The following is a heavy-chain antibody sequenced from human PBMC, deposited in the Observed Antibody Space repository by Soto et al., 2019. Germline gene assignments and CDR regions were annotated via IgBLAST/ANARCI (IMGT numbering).Heavy chain of an antibody. J-gene: IGHJ4*02. V-gene: IGHV4-59*01. CDR1: GGSISSYY. CDR3: ARSPTVTTILFDY. Sequence: SETLSLTCTVSGGSISSYYWSWIRQPPGKGLEWIGYIYYSGSTNYNPSLKSRVTISVDTSKNQFSLKLSSVTAADTAVYYCARSPTVTTILFDYWGQGTLVTVSS. D-gene: IGHD4-4*01. CDR2: IYYSGST.